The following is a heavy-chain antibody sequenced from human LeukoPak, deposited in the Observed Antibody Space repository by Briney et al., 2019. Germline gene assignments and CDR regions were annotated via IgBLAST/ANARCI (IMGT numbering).Heavy chain of an antibody. D-gene: IGHD3-3*01. J-gene: IGHJ4*02. CDR1: GFTFSSYG. Sequence: GGSLRLSCAASGFTFSSYGMHWVRQAPGKGLEWVAVISNDGSNKYYADSVKGRFTISRDNSKNTLYLQMNGLRAEDTAVYYCAKDWRITIRGPFDYWGQGTLVTVSS. V-gene: IGHV3-30*18. CDR2: ISNDGSNK. CDR3: AKDWRITIRGPFDY.